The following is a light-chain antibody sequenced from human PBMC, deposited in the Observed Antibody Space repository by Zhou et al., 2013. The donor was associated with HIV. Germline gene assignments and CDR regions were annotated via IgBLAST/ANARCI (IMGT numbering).Light chain of an antibody. CDR2: ASS. V-gene: IGKV1-12*01. Sequence: DVQLTQSPSSVSASVGDRVIITCRASQDVSSWLAWYQQKPGKAPQLLIYASSSLQSGVPSRFSGSGSGTDFTLTISSLQPEDFATYYCLQYHSYPRTFGQGTTVEIK. CDR3: LQYHSYPRT. CDR1: QDVSSW. J-gene: IGKJ1*01.